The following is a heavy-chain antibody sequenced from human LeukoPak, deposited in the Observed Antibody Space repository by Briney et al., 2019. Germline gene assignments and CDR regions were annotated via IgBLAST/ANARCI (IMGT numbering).Heavy chain of an antibody. J-gene: IGHJ4*02. V-gene: IGHV4-34*01. Sequence: SETLSLTCAVYGGSFSGYYWTWIRQPPGKGLEWIGEINHSGSTNYNPSLKGRLTISVDTSKNQFYLKLSSVTAADTAVYYCARARRMDNFDYWGQGTLVTVSS. CDR3: ARARRMDNFDY. D-gene: IGHD3/OR15-3a*01. CDR2: INHSGST. CDR1: GGSFSGYY.